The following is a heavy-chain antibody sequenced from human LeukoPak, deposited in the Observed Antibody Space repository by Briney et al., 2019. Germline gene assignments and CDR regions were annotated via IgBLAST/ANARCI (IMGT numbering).Heavy chain of an antibody. V-gene: IGHV3-74*01. CDR3: VRDGDDYNFDY. J-gene: IGHJ4*02. Sequence: PGGSLRLSCAASGFTFSNYWMHWVRQAPGKGLVWVSRVHGDGGLTHYAASVKGRFIISRDNAKNMLYLQMHSLRAEDTALCFCVRDGDDYNFDYWGQGSLVTVSS. D-gene: IGHD5-24*01. CDR2: VHGDGGLT. CDR1: GFTFSNYW.